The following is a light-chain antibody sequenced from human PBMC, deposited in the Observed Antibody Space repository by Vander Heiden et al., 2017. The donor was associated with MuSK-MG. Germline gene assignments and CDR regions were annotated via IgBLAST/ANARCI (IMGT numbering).Light chain of an antibody. Sequence: EIALTQSPATLSSSPGERATLSCRASQSVSSYLAWYQQKPGEAPRLLIYDASNRATGIPARFSGSGCGTDFTLTISSLDPEDFAVYYCQQHSNWHPSTFGQGTKLEIK. CDR3: QQHSNWHPST. V-gene: IGKV3-11*01. CDR2: DAS. CDR1: QSVSSY. J-gene: IGKJ2*01.